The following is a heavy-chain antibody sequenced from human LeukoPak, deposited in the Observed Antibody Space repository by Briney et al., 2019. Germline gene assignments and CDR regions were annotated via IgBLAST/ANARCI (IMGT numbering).Heavy chain of an antibody. CDR1: GGSFTNYY. CDR2: ISHSGDT. Sequence: SETLSLTCAVYGGSFTNYYWAWIRQSPGKGLEWIGEISHSGDTNYNPSLKSRLTISVDTSKNQFSLKVTAVTAADTAVYFCARNGTVTVTGTKFNYFDYWGQGTLVTVSS. V-gene: IGHV4-34*01. D-gene: IGHD4-17*01. J-gene: IGHJ4*02. CDR3: ARNGTVTVTGTKFNYFDY.